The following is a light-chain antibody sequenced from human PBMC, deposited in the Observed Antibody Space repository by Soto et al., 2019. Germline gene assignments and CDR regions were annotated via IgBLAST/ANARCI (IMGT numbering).Light chain of an antibody. J-gene: IGKJ2*01. CDR1: QSISSSY. V-gene: IGKV3-20*01. CDR3: QQYGGSPPYT. Sequence: EIVLTQSPGTLSLSPGERATLSCRASQSISSSYLAWYQQKPGQAPRLLIYGASSRATAIPDRFSGSGSGTDFTLTISRLEAEDFAVYYCQQYGGSPPYTFGQGTKLEIK. CDR2: GAS.